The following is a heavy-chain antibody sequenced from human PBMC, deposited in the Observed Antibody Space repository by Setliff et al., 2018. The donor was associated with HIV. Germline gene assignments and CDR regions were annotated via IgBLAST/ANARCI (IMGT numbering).Heavy chain of an antibody. V-gene: IGHV1-46*01. CDR1: RYSFGDYY. J-gene: IGHJ4*02. Sequence: ASVKGSCKSSRYSFGDYYIHWVRQAPGQGLEGMGVINPAGGNSHYAQKFQGRVTVTRDASTSTVYMDLSSLRADDTAVYFCARVSCSIASCYDEYYFDSWGQGTMVPVSS. CDR3: ARVSCSIASCYDEYYFDS. D-gene: IGHD2-2*01. CDR2: INPAGGNS.